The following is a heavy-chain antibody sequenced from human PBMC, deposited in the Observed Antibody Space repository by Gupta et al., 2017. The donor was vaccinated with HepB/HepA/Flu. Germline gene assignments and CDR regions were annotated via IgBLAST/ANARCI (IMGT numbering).Heavy chain of an antibody. CDR1: GFTFDDYA. V-gene: IGHV3-9*01. Sequence: EVQLVESGGGLVQPGRSLRLSCAASGFTFDDYAMPWVRQAPGKGLEWVSGIRWNSGSIGYADSVKGRFTISRDNAKNSLYLQMNSLRAEDTALYYCAKDCRGSYYGGWFDPWGQGTLVTVSS. CDR2: IRWNSGSI. D-gene: IGHD1-26*01. CDR3: AKDCRGSYYGGWFDP. J-gene: IGHJ5*02.